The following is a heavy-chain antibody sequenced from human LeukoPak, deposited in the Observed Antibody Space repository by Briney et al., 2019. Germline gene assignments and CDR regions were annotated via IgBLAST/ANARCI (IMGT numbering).Heavy chain of an antibody. CDR3: ARDPGRYFDWLFPTDEYFQH. CDR2: ISWSSGSL. D-gene: IGHD3-9*01. J-gene: IGHJ1*01. V-gene: IGHV3-9*01. CDR1: GFAFDDYA. Sequence: GGSLRLSCAASGFAFDDYAMHWVRQAPGKGLEWVSGISWSSGSLGYADSVKGRFTISRDNAKNSLYLQMNTLRAEDTALYYCARDPGRYFDWLFPTDEYFQHWGQGTLVTVSS.